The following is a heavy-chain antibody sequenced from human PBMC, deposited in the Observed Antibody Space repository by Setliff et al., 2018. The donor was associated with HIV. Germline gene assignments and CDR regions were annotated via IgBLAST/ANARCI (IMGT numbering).Heavy chain of an antibody. J-gene: IGHJ3*02. CDR2: INPNSGGT. CDR1: GYTFTDYY. Sequence: ASVKVSCKASGYTFTDYYMHWVRQAPGQGLEWMGWINPNSGGTKYAQTFQGRVTVTRDTSINTAYMDLSRLRSDDTAVYYCARDKLEETTESLWGPMKNDAFDIWGPGTWVTVSS. CDR3: ARDKLEETTESLWGPMKNDAFDI. V-gene: IGHV1-2*02. D-gene: IGHD1-1*01.